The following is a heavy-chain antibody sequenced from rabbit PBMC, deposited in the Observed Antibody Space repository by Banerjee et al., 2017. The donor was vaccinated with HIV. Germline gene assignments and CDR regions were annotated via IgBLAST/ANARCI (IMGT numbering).Heavy chain of an antibody. V-gene: IGHV1S43*01. J-gene: IGHJ6*01. CDR3: ARGDTGRRPSPFNL. D-gene: IGHD7-1*01. CDR2: IYHDSDGT. CDR1: GFSFSSTYY. Sequence: QEQLVESGGGLVQPEGSLTLPCTASGFSFSSTYYMCWVRQAPGKGLELIACIYHDSDGTWYASWVNGRFTITRSTRLNTGTLQMARPTAADTATYFWARGDTGRRPSPFNLGGPGTLVTVS.